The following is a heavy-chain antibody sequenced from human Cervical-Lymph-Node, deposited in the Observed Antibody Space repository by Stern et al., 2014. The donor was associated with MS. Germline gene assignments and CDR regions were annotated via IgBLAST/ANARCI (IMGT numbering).Heavy chain of an antibody. CDR2: ISYDGINK. D-gene: IGHD3-16*01. V-gene: IGHV3-30*18. Sequence: VKLGESGGGVVQPGGSLRLSCAASGFTFSSYDMHWVRQAPGKGLEWVAVISYDGINKFYPDSVKGLFTISRDNSKNTLYLQMNSLRAEDTAVYYCAKVPVWNWYFDLWGRGTLVTVSS. CDR3: AKVPVWNWYFDL. J-gene: IGHJ2*01. CDR1: GFTFSSYD.